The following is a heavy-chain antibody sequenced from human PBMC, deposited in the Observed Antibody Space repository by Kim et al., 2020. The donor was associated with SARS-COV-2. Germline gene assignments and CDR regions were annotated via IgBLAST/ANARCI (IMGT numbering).Heavy chain of an antibody. CDR1: GFTFSSYG. CDR3: AKEGEAVAGTTNWFDP. D-gene: IGHD6-19*01. J-gene: IGHJ5*02. V-gene: IGHV3-30*18. Sequence: GGSLRLSCAASGFTFSSYGMHWVRQAPGKGLEWVAVISYDGSNKYYADSVKGRFTISRDNSKNTLYLQMNSLRAEDTAVYYCAKEGEAVAGTTNWFDPWGQGTLVTVSS. CDR2: ISYDGSNK.